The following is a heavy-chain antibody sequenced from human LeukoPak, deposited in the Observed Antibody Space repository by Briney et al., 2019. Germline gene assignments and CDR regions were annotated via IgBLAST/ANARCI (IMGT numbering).Heavy chain of an antibody. CDR1: GGSISSSNW. CDR2: IYHSGST. V-gene: IGHV4-4*02. J-gene: IGHJ5*02. CDR3: AREYSSSWFENWFDP. Sequence: PSGTLSLTCAVSGGSISSSNWWSWVRQPPGKGLEWIGEIYHSGSTNYNPSLKSRVTISVDKSKNQFSLKLSSVTAADTAVYYCAREYSSSWFENWFDPWGQGTLVTVSS. D-gene: IGHD6-13*01.